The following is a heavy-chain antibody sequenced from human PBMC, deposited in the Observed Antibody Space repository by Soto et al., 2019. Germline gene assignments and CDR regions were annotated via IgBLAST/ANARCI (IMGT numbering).Heavy chain of an antibody. CDR2: IYHSGST. J-gene: IGHJ6*02. D-gene: IGHD4-17*01. Sequence: PSETLSLICAVSGGTISSGGYSWSWIRQPPGKGLEWIGYIYHSGSTYYNPSLKSRVTISVDTSKNQFSLKLSSVTAADTAVYYCATRTVTTFLYGMDVWGQGTTVTVSS. V-gene: IGHV4-30-2*01. CDR1: GGTISSGGYS. CDR3: ATRTVTTFLYGMDV.